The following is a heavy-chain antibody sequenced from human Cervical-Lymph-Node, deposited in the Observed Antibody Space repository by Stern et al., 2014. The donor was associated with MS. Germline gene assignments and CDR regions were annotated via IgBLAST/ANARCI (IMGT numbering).Heavy chain of an antibody. CDR3: ATSFYYDILTGYSTPGDYYYGMDV. V-gene: IGHV1-24*01. D-gene: IGHD3-9*01. CDR1: GYTLTELS. Sequence: QVQLVQSGAEVKKPGASVKVSCKFSGYTLTELSVHWVRQAPGKGLEWMGRFDPEGGETIYAQKFQGRVTMTENTSTDTAYMELSSLRSEDTAVYYCATSFYYDILTGYSTPGDYYYGMDVWGQGTTVTVSS. CDR2: FDPEGGET. J-gene: IGHJ6*02.